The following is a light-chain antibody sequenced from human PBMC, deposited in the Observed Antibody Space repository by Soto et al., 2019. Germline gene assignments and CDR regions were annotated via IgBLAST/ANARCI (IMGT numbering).Light chain of an antibody. CDR1: QSVSSSY. CDR3: QQYGSSSLT. J-gene: IGKJ2*01. Sequence: EIVLTQSPGTLSLSPGERATLSCRASQSVSSSYLAWYRQKPGQAPRLLIYGASSRATGIPDRFSGSGSGTDFTLTISRLEPEDFAVYYCQQYGSSSLTFGQGTKLEIK. CDR2: GAS. V-gene: IGKV3-20*01.